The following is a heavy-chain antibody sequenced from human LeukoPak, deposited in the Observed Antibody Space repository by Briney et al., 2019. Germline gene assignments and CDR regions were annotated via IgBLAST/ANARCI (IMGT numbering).Heavy chain of an antibody. CDR1: GFTVSNNY. CDR2: IYSGGST. D-gene: IGHD6-13*01. Sequence: GGSLRLSCTASGFTVSNNYMSWVRQAPGKGLEWVSVIYSGGSTYYADSVKGRFTISRDNSKNTLYLQMNSLRAEDTAVYYCARWSSSWWSTGYFDYWGQGTLVTVSS. CDR3: ARWSSSWWSTGYFDY. J-gene: IGHJ4*02. V-gene: IGHV3-53*01.